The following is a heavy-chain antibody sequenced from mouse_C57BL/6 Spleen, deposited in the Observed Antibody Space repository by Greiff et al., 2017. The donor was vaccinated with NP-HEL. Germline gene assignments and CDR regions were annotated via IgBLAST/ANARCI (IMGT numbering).Heavy chain of an antibody. Sequence: QVQLQQPGAELVKPGASVKMSCKASGYTFTSYWITWVTQRPGQGLEWIGDLYPGSGSTNYNEKFKSKATRTVDTSSSTADMQLSSLTSEDSAVYYCARSWNYGAMDYWGQGTSVTVSS. CDR3: ARSWNYGAMDY. V-gene: IGHV1-55*01. J-gene: IGHJ4*01. D-gene: IGHD1-2*01. CDR2: LYPGSGST. CDR1: GYTFTSYW.